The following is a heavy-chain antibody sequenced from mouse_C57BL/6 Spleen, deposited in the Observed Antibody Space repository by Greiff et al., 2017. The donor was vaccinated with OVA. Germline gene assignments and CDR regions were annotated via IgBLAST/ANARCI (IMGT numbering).Heavy chain of an antibody. V-gene: IGHV1-52*01. Sequence: QVQLQQPGAELVRPGSSVKLSCKASGYTFTSYWMHWVKQRPIQGLEWIGNIDPSDSETNYNQKFKDKATLTVDKSSSTAYMQLSSLTSEDSAVYYCARDYGSSYDFDYWGPGTTLTVSS. D-gene: IGHD1-1*01. J-gene: IGHJ2*01. CDR1: GYTFTSYW. CDR2: IDPSDSET. CDR3: ARDYGSSYDFDY.